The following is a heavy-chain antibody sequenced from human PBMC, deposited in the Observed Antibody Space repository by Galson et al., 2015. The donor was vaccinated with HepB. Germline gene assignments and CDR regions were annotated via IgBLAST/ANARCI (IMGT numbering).Heavy chain of an antibody. D-gene: IGHD2-15*01. CDR2: ISGIGSTI. V-gene: IGHV3-48*03. Sequence: LRLSCAASGFTFSSYEMNWVRQAPGKGLEWVSYISGIGSTIYYADSVKGRFTISRDNSKNTLYLQMNSVRAEDAAIYYCARSNSGWWYDYWGPGTLVTVSS. CDR3: ARSNSGWWYDY. J-gene: IGHJ4*02. CDR1: GFTFSSYE.